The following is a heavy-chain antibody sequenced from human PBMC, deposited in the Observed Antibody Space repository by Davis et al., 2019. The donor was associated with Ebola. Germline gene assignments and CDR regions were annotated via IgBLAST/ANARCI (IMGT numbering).Heavy chain of an antibody. CDR3: ARPVSPGYTYGYYYYDMDV. V-gene: IGHV4-39*01. Sequence: SETLSLTCTVSGASISSYYWSWIRQPPGKGLEWIGSIYNSGSTYYNPSLESRVTISVDTSKNQLSLKLTSVTATDTAVYYCARPVSPGYTYGYYYYDMDVWGQGTTVTVSS. CDR2: IYNSGST. CDR1: GASISSYY. D-gene: IGHD5-18*01. J-gene: IGHJ6*02.